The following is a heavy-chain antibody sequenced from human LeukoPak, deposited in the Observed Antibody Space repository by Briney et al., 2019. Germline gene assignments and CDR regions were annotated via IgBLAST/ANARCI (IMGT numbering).Heavy chain of an antibody. J-gene: IGHJ6*03. D-gene: IGHD4/OR15-4a*01. V-gene: IGHV3-21*01. CDR1: GFTFSSYE. CDR3: ARGQGYGGYYYMDV. Sequence: NPGGSLRLSCAASGFTFSSYEMNWVRQAPGKGLEWVSSISSSISYIYYADSVKGRFTISRDNAKNSLYLQMNSLRAEDTAVYYCARGQGYGGYYYMDVWGKGTTVTVSS. CDR2: ISSSISYI.